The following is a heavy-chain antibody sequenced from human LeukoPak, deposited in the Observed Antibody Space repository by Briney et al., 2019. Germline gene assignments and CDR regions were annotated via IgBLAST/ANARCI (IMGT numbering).Heavy chain of an antibody. V-gene: IGHV3-13*01. CDR3: ARGGRDGYNELLEPYYYYYMDV. J-gene: IGHJ6*03. Sequence: GGFLRLSCAASGFTFSSYDMHWVRQATGKGLEWVSAIGTAGDTYYPGSMKGRFTISRENAKNSLYLQLNSLRAGDTAVYYCARGGRDGYNELLEPYYYYYMDVWGKGTTVTVSS. D-gene: IGHD5-24*01. CDR2: IGTAGDT. CDR1: GFTFSSYD.